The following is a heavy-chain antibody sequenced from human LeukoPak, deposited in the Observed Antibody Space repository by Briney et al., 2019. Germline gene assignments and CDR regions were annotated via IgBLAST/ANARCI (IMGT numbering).Heavy chain of an antibody. CDR3: ASQPYYYDSNGYELDY. CDR1: GITFSDQY. D-gene: IGHD3-22*01. Sequence: GGSLRLSCAGSGITFSDQYIDWVRQAPGKGLEWVAVILYDGSNKYYADSVKGRFTISRDNSKNTLYLQMNSLRAEDTAVYYCASQPYYYDSNGYELDYWGQGTLVTVSS. V-gene: IGHV3-30-3*01. CDR2: ILYDGSNK. J-gene: IGHJ4*02.